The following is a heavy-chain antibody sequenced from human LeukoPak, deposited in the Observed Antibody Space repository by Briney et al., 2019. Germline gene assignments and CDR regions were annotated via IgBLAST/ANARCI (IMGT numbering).Heavy chain of an antibody. CDR3: ARDRAVGAVDY. D-gene: IGHD1-26*01. CDR1: GGSISSGSYY. V-gene: IGHV4-61*02. Sequence: PSETLSLTCTVSGGSISSGSYYWSWIRQPAGKGLEWIGRIYTSGSANYNPPLKSRVTISVDTSKNQFSLKLSSVTAADTAVYYCARDRAVGAVDYWGQGTLVTVSS. CDR2: IYTSGSA. J-gene: IGHJ4*02.